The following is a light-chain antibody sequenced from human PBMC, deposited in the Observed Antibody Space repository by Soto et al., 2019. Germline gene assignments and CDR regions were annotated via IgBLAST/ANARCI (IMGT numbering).Light chain of an antibody. CDR1: SSDVADYNY. J-gene: IGLJ3*02. Sequence: QSVLTQPPSASGSPGQSVTISCTGTSSDVADYNYVSWYQQYPGKAPKLMIYDVIKRPSGVPDRFSGSKSGNTASLTVSGLQAEDEADYYCSSYAGSNNLVFGGGTKLTVL. CDR3: SSYAGSNNLV. CDR2: DVI. V-gene: IGLV2-8*01.